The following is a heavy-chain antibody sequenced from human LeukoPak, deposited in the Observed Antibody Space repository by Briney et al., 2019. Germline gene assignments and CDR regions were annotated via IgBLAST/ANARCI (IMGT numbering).Heavy chain of an antibody. J-gene: IGHJ4*02. V-gene: IGHV3-33*01. D-gene: IGHD2-2*01. CDR3: ARDRKYQLRSYFDY. CDR1: GFTFSSYG. Sequence: PGRSLRLSCAASGFTFSSYGMHWVRQAPGKGLEWVAVIWYDGSNKYYADSVKGRLTISRDNSKNTLYLQMNSLRAEDTAVYYCARDRKYQLRSYFDYWGQGTLVTVSS. CDR2: IWYDGSNK.